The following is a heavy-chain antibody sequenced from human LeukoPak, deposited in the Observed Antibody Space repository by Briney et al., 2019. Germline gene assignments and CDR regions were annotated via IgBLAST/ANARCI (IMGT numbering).Heavy chain of an antibody. CDR1: GVSISSSNSY. D-gene: IGHD1-7*01. J-gene: IGHJ4*02. CDR2: SGNT. V-gene: IGHV4-39*07. CDR3: GRFGYNWNYLIDY. Sequence: SETLSLTCTVSGVSISSSNSYWGWIRQPPGKGLEWIGSSGNTNYNPSLKSRVTISVDTSKNQFSLKLSSVTAADTAVYYCGRFGYNWNYLIDYWGQGTLVTVSS.